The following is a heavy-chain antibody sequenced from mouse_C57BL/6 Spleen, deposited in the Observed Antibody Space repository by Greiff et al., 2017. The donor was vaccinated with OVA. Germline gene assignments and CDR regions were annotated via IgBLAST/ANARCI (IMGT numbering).Heavy chain of an antibody. V-gene: IGHV1-54*01. D-gene: IGHD1-1*02. CDR2: INPGSGGT. J-gene: IGHJ3*01. CDR1: GYAFTNYL. CDR3: ARKDYGGFAY. Sequence: VQLQQSGAELVRPGTSVKVSCKASGYAFTNYLIEWVTQRPGQGLEWIGVINPGSGGTNYNEKFKGKATLTADKSSSTAYMQRSSLTSEDAAVYFCARKDYGGFAYWGQGTLVTVSA.